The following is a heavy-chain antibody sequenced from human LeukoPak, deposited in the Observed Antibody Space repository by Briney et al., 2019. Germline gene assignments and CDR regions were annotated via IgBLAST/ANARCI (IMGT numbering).Heavy chain of an antibody. J-gene: IGHJ6*02. CDR3: ARTPVVPAAPHYYYYGMDV. CDR2: IYYSGST. D-gene: IGHD2-2*01. CDR1: GGSVSSGSYY. V-gene: IGHV4-61*01. Sequence: SETLSLTCTVSGGSVSSGSYYWSWIRQPPGKGLEWIGYIYYSGSTNYNPSLKSRVTISVDTSKNQFSLKLSSVTAADTAVYYCARTPVVPAAPHYYYYGMDVWGQGTTVTVSS.